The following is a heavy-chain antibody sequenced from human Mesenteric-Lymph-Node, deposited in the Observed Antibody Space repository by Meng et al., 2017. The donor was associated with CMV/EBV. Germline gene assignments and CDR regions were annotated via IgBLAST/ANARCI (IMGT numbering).Heavy chain of an antibody. CDR1: GFTFNEYW. CDR3: LRAHPLGT. D-gene: IGHD7-27*01. CDR2: IDKDGNKK. V-gene: IGHV3-7*04. J-gene: IGHJ4*02. Sequence: GESLKISCAAAGFTFNEYWMTGVRQAPGKGLEWVANIDKDGNKKYYVDSVKGRFTISRDNAKNSVYLQMNTLRAEDTAVYYCLRAHPLGTWGQGTLVTVSS.